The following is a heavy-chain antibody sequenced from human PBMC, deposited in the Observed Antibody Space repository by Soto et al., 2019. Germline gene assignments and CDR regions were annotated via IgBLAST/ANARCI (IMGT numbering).Heavy chain of an antibody. Sequence: WASVKVSCKTSGYTFTSYDIHWVRQATGQGPEWMGWMNPYSGNTVYAQKFQGRITMTRDTSMSTAYMELRSLRSDDTAVYYCARDTAMDTGYYYYYGMDVWGQGTTVTVSS. J-gene: IGHJ6*02. CDR3: ARDTAMDTGYYYYYGMDV. V-gene: IGHV1-8*01. CDR1: GYTFTSYD. D-gene: IGHD5-18*01. CDR2: MNPYSGNT.